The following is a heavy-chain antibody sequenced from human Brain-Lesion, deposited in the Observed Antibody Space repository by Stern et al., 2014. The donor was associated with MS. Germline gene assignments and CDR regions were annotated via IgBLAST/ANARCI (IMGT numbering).Heavy chain of an antibody. Sequence: EVQLVESGGGLVQPGGSLGLSCAASGFTFNNYWMTWVRQAPGKGLEWVANIKQDGSEKFYVNSVKGRFTISRDNAKNSLYLQMNALKAEDTAVYYCARDDTSSSWYNYWGQGTLVTVSS. J-gene: IGHJ4*02. CDR3: ARDDTSSSWYNY. D-gene: IGHD6-13*01. V-gene: IGHV3-7*01. CDR1: GFTFNNYW. CDR2: IKQDGSEK.